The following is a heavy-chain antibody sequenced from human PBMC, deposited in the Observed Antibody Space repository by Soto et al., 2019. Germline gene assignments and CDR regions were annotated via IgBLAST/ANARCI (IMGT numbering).Heavy chain of an antibody. J-gene: IGHJ6*02. V-gene: IGHV3-74*01. CDR3: ARVYYDFWSGSFQGYYYYYYGMDV. CDR1: GFTFSSYW. CDR2: INSDGSST. Sequence: GGSLRLSCAASGFTFSSYWRHWGRQAPGKGLVWVSRINSDGSSTSYADSVKGRFTISRDNSKNTLYLQMNSLRAEDTAVYYCARVYYDFWSGSFQGYYYYYYGMDVWGHGTTVTVSS. D-gene: IGHD3-3*01.